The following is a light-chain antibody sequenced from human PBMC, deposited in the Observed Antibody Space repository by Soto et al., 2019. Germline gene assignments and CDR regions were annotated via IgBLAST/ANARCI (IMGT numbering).Light chain of an antibody. J-gene: IGLJ3*02. Sequence: QSVLTQPPSVSGAPGQRVTISCTGSSSNIGAGYDVHWYQQLPGTAPKLLIYGNSNRPSGVPDRFSGSKSGPSASLAITGLHAEDEADYYCQSYDSSLPGSVFGGGTNLTVL. CDR3: QSYDSSLPGSV. CDR1: SSNIGAGYD. CDR2: GNS. V-gene: IGLV1-40*01.